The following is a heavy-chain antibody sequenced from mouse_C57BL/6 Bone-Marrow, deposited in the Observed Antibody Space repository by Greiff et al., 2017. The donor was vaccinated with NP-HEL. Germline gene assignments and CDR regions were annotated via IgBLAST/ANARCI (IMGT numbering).Heavy chain of an antibody. J-gene: IGHJ3*01. CDR1: GYAFSSSW. CDR3: AGAWFAY. Sequence: QVQLKESGPELVKPGASVKISCKASGYAFSSSWMNWVKQRPGKGLEWIGRIYPGDGDTNYNGKFKGKATLTEDKSSSTAYMQLSSLTSKDSAVYFCAGAWFAYWGQGNLVTVSA. V-gene: IGHV1-82*01. CDR2: IYPGDGDT.